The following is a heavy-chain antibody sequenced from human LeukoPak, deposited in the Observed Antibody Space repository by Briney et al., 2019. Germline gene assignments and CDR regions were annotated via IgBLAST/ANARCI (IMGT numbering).Heavy chain of an antibody. J-gene: IGHJ4*02. D-gene: IGHD2-15*01. V-gene: IGHV3-30-3*01. Sequence: GGSLRLSCAASGFTFSSYAMHWVRQAPGKGLEWVAVISYDGSNKYYADSVKGRFTISRDNSKNTLYLQMNSLRAEDTAVYYCAGFPIVVVVAATQDYWGQGTLVTVSP. CDR2: ISYDGSNK. CDR1: GFTFSSYA. CDR3: AGFPIVVVVAATQDY.